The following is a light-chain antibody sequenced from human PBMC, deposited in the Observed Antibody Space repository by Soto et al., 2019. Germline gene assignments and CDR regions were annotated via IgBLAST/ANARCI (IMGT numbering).Light chain of an antibody. Sequence: QSALTQPPSASGSPGQSVTISCTGTSSDVGTYNYVSWYQQHPGKAPKLMIYEVTKRPSGVPDRFSGSRSAITASLIVSGLQAEDEADYYCSSYAGINNFVVFGGGTKLTVL. CDR3: SSYAGINNFVV. CDR2: EVT. CDR1: SSDVGTYNY. V-gene: IGLV2-8*01. J-gene: IGLJ2*01.